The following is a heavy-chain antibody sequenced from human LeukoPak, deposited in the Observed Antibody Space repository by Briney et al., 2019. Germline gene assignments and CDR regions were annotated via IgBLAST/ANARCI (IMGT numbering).Heavy chain of an antibody. D-gene: IGHD2-15*01. J-gene: IGHJ3*02. V-gene: IGHV3-7*05. CDR3: ARDGGGDIVVAFAFDI. CDR1: GFTFSNYW. Sequence: GGSLRLSCAASGFTFSNYWMSWVRQAPGKGLEWVAHINQDGGEKYYVDSVKGRFTISRDNAKNSLYLQMNSLRAEDTAVYYCARDGGGDIVVAFAFDIWGQGTMVTVSS. CDR2: INQDGGEK.